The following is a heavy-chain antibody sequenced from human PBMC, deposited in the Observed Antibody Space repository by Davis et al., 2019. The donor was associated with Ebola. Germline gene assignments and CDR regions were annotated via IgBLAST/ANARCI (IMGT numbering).Heavy chain of an antibody. CDR1: GGSISSYY. CDR2: IYTSGST. CDR3: ASGIVGATAGDYFDY. Sequence: PSETLSLTCTVSGGSISSYYWSWIRQPAGKGLEWIGRIYTSGSTNYNPSLKSRVTMSVDTSKNQFSLKLSSVTAADTAVYYCASGIVGATAGDYFDYWGQGTLVTVSS. V-gene: IGHV4-4*07. J-gene: IGHJ4*02. D-gene: IGHD1-26*01.